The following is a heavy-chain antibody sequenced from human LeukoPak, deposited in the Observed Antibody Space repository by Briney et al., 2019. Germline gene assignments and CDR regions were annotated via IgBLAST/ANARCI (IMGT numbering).Heavy chain of an antibody. CDR2: IYYSGST. J-gene: IGHJ4*02. CDR3: ARGAPMSDY. Sequence: PSETLSLTCTVSGGSISSYYWSWIRQPPGKGLEWIGYIYYSGSTNYNPSLKSRVTISVDTSKNQFSLKLSSVTAADTAVYYCARGAPMSDYWGQGTLVTVSS. V-gene: IGHV4-59*01. D-gene: IGHD3-22*01. CDR1: GGSISSYY.